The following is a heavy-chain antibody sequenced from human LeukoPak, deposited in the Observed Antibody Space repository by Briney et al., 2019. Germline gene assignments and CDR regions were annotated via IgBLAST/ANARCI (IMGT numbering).Heavy chain of an antibody. CDR1: GFTFSNYA. Sequence: GGSLRLSCAASGFTFSNYAMHWVRQAPGKGLEWVAVISYDGGNKYYADSVKGRFTISRDNSKNTLFLQMNSLRGEDTAVYYCAGGLYSGSQRGYFDYWGQGSLVTVSS. CDR2: ISYDGGNK. J-gene: IGHJ4*02. V-gene: IGHV3-30-3*01. D-gene: IGHD1-26*01. CDR3: AGGLYSGSQRGYFDY.